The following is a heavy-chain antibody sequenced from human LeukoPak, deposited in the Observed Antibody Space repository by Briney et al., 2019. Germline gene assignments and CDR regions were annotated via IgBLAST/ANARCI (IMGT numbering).Heavy chain of an antibody. V-gene: IGHV3-7*03. CDR2: IKQDGSEK. CDR1: GFVYAAFW. CDR3: ARESVRRISMRAKGYFDY. Sequence: RGGSLRLSCAGSGFVYAAFWMSWVRQVPGKGLEWVANIKQDGSEKYYVDSVNGRFTISRDNAKNTLFLQMDNLRADDTAIYYCARESVRRISMRAKGYFDYWGRGTRVTVSS. D-gene: IGHD3-22*01. J-gene: IGHJ4*02.